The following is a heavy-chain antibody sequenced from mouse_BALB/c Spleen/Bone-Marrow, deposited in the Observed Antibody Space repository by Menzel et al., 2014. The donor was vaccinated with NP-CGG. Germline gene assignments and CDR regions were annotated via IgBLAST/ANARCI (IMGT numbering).Heavy chain of an antibody. CDR2: ISDGGDYT. Sequence: EVQVVESGGGLVKPGGSLKLSCAASGFTFSDYYMYWVRQTPDRRLEWVATISDGGDYTDYPDNVKGRFTISRDNAKNTLYLQMSSLKSEDTAMYYCARTYRPYALDYWSQGTSVTVSS. V-gene: IGHV5-4*02. CDR1: GFTFSDYY. CDR3: ARTYRPYALDY. J-gene: IGHJ4*01. D-gene: IGHD2-14*01.